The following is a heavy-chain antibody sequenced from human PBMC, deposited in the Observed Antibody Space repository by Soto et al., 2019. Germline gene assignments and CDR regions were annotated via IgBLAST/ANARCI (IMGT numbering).Heavy chain of an antibody. D-gene: IGHD2-2*01. CDR2: ISAYNGNT. J-gene: IGHJ6*02. CDR1: GYTFTSYG. V-gene: IGHV1-18*01. Sequence: QVPLVQSGAEVKKPGASVKVSCKASGYTFTSYGISWVRQAPGQGLEWMGWISAYNGNTNYAQKLQGRVTMTTDTSTSTAYMELRSLRSDDTAVYYCARDLPDIVVVPAVYYYYGMDVWGQGTTVTVSS. CDR3: ARDLPDIVVVPAVYYYYGMDV.